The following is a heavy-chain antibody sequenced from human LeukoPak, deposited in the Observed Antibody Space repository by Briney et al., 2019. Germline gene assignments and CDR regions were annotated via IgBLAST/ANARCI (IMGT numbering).Heavy chain of an antibody. D-gene: IGHD4-17*01. V-gene: IGHV1-18*01. CDR2: ISAYNGNT. CDR3: ARDGFYGDYAQLNYFDY. Sequence: ASVKVSCRASGYTFTSYGISWVRQAPGQGLEWMGWISAYNGNTNYAQKLQGRVTMTTDTSTSTAYMELRSLRSDDTAVYYCARDGFYGDYAQLNYFDYWGQGTLVTVSS. J-gene: IGHJ4*02. CDR1: GYTFTSYG.